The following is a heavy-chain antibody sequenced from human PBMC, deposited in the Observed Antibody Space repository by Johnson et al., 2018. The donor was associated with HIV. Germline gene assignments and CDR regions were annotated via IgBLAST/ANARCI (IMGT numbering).Heavy chain of an antibody. CDR1: GFTFSSYA. Sequence: VQLVESGGGLVQPGGSLRLSCAASGFTFSSYAMSWVRQAPGKGLQWVSAISSSGGSTFYADSVKGRFTISRANSKNSLYLQMNSLRAEDTAVYYCAKEVPVSSYGYYDAFCFWVQGTMVTVSS. CDR3: AKEVPVSSYGYYDAFCF. V-gene: IGHV3-23*04. CDR2: ISSSGGST. D-gene: IGHD5-18*01. J-gene: IGHJ3*01.